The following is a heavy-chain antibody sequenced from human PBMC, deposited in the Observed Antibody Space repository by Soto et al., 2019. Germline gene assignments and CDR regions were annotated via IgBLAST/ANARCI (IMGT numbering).Heavy chain of an antibody. CDR2: IYYSGST. V-gene: IGHV4-31*01. CDR1: GGSISSGGYY. CDR3: AASCVGCGGFNYYGMDV. Sequence: QVQLQESGPGLVKPSQTLSLTCTVSGGSISSGGYYWSWIRQHPGKGLEWIGYIYYSGSTYYNPSLKRPVTITVDTSKNQFSLELSSVTAADPAVYYCAASCVGCGGFNYYGMDVWGQGTTVTVSS. J-gene: IGHJ6*02. D-gene: IGHD2-21*01.